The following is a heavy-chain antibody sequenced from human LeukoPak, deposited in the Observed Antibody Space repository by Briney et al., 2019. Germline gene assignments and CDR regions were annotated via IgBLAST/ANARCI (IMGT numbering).Heavy chain of an antibody. CDR3: ATLVKTGSGGRGYFDH. D-gene: IGHD2-8*02. CDR1: GFTFSSYS. J-gene: IGHJ4*02. Sequence: GGSLRLSCAASGFTFSSYSMNWVRQAPGKGLEWVAFIYNDENDKNYADSVKGRFTISRDNSKNTLYLQMNSLRGDDAAVYYCATLVKTGSGGRGYFDHWGQGTLVTVSS. CDR2: IYNDENDK. V-gene: IGHV3-30*02.